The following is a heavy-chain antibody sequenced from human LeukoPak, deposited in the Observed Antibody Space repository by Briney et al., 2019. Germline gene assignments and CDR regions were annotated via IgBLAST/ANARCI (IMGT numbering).Heavy chain of an antibody. CDR3: AKDRLLVTAVAGY. D-gene: IGHD6-19*01. Sequence: GGSLRLSCAASGFTFSSYGMHWVRQAPGKGLEWVAFIRYDGSNKYYADSVKGRFTISRDNSKNTLYLQMNSLRAEDTAVYYCAKDRLLVTAVAGYWGQGTLVTVSS. J-gene: IGHJ4*02. CDR1: GFTFSSYG. V-gene: IGHV3-30*02. CDR2: IRYDGSNK.